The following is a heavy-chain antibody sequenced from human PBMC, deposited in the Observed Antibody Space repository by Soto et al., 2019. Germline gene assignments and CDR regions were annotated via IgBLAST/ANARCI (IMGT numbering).Heavy chain of an antibody. CDR2: IFWEDDK. Sequence: QITLKESGPTLVKPTQTLTLTCSFSGFSLSTDGVGVGWIRQPPGKALEWLALIFWEDDKRHNPSLKSRLTITTDTSKTLVVLIMTNMDPVDTATYYCVHSLRSASCGGGNCYFFDFWGQGTLVTVSS. D-gene: IGHD2-15*01. CDR3: VHSLRSASCGGGNCYFFDF. J-gene: IGHJ4*02. CDR1: GFSLSTDGVG. V-gene: IGHV2-5*02.